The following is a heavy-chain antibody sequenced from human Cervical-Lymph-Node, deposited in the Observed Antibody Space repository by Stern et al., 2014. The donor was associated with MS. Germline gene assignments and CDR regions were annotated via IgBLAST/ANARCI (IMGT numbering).Heavy chain of an antibody. V-gene: IGHV1-69*12. D-gene: IGHD6-13*01. CDR2: IIPMFGTA. CDR3: ARPSLAAGALDC. CDR1: GGTFSSYA. J-gene: IGHJ4*02. Sequence: QDQLVQSGAEVKKPGSSVKVSCKASGGTFSSYAISWVRQVPGQGLEWVGGIIPMFGTASYAQKFQDRVTITADEFTNTAYMEVSSLRSQDAAVYYCARPSLAAGALDCWGQGTLVTVSS.